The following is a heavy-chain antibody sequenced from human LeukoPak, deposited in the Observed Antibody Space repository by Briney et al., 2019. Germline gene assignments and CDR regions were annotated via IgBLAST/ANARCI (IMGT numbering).Heavy chain of an antibody. CDR3: ARDGMITFGGVITNWFDP. J-gene: IGHJ5*02. V-gene: IGHV1-18*01. CDR1: GYTFTSYG. Sequence: ASVKVSCKASGYTFTSYGISWVRLAPGQGLEWMGWISAYNGNTNYAQKLQGRVTMTTDTSTSTAYMELRSLRSDDTAVYYCARDGMITFGGVITNWFDPWGQGTLVTVSS. D-gene: IGHD3-16*01. CDR2: ISAYNGNT.